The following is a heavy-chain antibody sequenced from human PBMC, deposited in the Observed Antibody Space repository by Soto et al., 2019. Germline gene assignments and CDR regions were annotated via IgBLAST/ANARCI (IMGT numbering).Heavy chain of an antibody. V-gene: IGHV3-21*01. Sequence: EVQLVESGGGLVKPGGSLRLSCAASGFSFSSYSMNWVRQAPGRGLERVLYITSGSNYIYYADSVKGRCTVARDNAENSLYLHMNSLRAEDTAVYYCARVRSTGYLDYWGQGTLVTVSS. CDR3: ARVRSTGYLDY. CDR1: GFSFSSYS. J-gene: IGHJ4*02. D-gene: IGHD6-19*01. CDR2: ITSGSNYI.